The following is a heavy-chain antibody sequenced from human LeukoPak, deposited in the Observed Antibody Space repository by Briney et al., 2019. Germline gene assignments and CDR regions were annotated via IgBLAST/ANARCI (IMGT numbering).Heavy chain of an antibody. Sequence: EASVKVSCKASGGTFSSYAISWVRQAPGQGLEWMGGIIPIFGTANYAQKFQGRVTITADKLTRTAYMELSSLRSEDTAVYYCARGDYDDSGDFRTLEYWGQGTLVTVSS. V-gene: IGHV1-69*06. J-gene: IGHJ4*02. CDR3: ARGDYDDSGDFRTLEY. CDR2: IIPIFGTA. CDR1: GGTFSSYA. D-gene: IGHD4-17*01.